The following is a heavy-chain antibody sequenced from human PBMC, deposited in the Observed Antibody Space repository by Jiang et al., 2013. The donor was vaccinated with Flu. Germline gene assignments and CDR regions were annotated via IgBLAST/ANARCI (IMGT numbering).Heavy chain of an antibody. D-gene: IGHD2-2*02. CDR3: ARLGCGSTSCYTFYPHYYYYYGMDV. V-gene: IGHV4-39*01. CDR2: IYYSGST. CDR1: GGSISSSSYY. Sequence: LLKPSETLSLTCTVSGGSISSSSYYWGWIRQPPGKGLEWIGSIYYSGSTYYNPSLKSRVTISVDTSKNQFSLKLSSVTAADTAVYYCARLGCGSTSCYTFYPHYYYYYGMDVWGPRDHGHRLL. J-gene: IGHJ6*01.